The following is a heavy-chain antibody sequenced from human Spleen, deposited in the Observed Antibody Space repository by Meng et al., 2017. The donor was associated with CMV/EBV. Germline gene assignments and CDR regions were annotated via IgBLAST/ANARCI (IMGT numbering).Heavy chain of an antibody. Sequence: SETLSLTCSVSGGSISSHYWSWIRQSPGKGLEWIGYIYDSGSTNYNPSLKSRVTISLETAKNQFSLKLSSVTAADTAVYFCAREKRYFDWLASAAYYFDYWGQGNLVTVSS. V-gene: IGHV4-59*11. CDR2: IYDSGST. J-gene: IGHJ4*02. CDR3: AREKRYFDWLASAAYYFDY. CDR1: GGSISSHY. D-gene: IGHD3-9*01.